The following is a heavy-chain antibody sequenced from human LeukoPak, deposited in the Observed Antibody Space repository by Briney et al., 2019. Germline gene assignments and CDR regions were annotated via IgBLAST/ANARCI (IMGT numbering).Heavy chain of an antibody. D-gene: IGHD4-23*01. Sequence: GRSLRLSCAASGFTFSSYGMHWVRQAPGKGLEWVAVISYDGSNKYYADSVKGRFTISRDNSKNTLYLQMNSLRAEDTAVYYCARDISVVTPNFDYWGQGTLVTVSS. V-gene: IGHV3-30*03. CDR2: ISYDGSNK. J-gene: IGHJ4*02. CDR3: ARDISVVTPNFDY. CDR1: GFTFSSYG.